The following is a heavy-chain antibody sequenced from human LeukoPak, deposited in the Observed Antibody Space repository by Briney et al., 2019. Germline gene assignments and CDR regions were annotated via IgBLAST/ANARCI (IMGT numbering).Heavy chain of an antibody. V-gene: IGHV1-2*06. J-gene: IGHJ4*02. CDR1: GYTFADYF. CDR2: INANSGGT. D-gene: IGHD1-26*01. Sequence: GASVKVSCKTSGYTFADYFIHWVRQAPGQGLEWIGRINANSGGTEYQQKFQGRVTMTRDTSMSTAYVEVNWLISDDTAIYYCARDVSSTPNWEFDYWGQGTLVTVSS. CDR3: ARDVSSTPNWEFDY.